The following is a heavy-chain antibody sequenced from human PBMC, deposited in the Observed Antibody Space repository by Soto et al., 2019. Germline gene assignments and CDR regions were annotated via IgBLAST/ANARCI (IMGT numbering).Heavy chain of an antibody. CDR3: VRDKASYYDSSGYSPRWFDP. Sequence: GGSLRLSCAASGFTFTRYSMNWVRQAPGKGLEWVSSISTSSTYIYYADSVKGRFTISRDNAKNSLYLQMNNLRAEDTAVYYCVRDKASYYDSSGYSPRWFDPSGQGTLVTVSS. D-gene: IGHD3-22*01. CDR2: ISTSSTYI. V-gene: IGHV3-21*01. CDR1: GFTFTRYS. J-gene: IGHJ5*02.